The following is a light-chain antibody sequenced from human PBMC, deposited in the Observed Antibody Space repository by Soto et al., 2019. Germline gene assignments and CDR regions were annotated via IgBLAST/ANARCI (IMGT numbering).Light chain of an antibody. Sequence: DIPMTQSPSSVSASVGDRVTITCRTSQDISGYLHWFQQKPGKAPKLLICGAFALQSGVQSRCSGSGSGTVFTLTISILPLGDFATYYCQQVKTYPQTFGTGTRVDI. V-gene: IGKV1-12*01. CDR3: QQVKTYPQT. J-gene: IGKJ3*01. CDR2: GAF. CDR1: QDISGY.